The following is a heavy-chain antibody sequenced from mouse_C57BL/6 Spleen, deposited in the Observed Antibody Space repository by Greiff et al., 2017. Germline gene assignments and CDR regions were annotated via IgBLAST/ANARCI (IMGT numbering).Heavy chain of an antibody. CDR3: EYGKDY. V-gene: IGHV1-55*01. D-gene: IGHD1-1*02. CDR2: IYPGSGST. Sequence: QVQLQQPGAELVKPGASVKMSCTASGYTFNSYWITWVKQRPGQGLEWIGDIYPGSGSTNYNEKFKSKATLSVNTSSSTAYMQLSHLTAEDSAVYYYEYGKDYWGQGTTLTVSS. J-gene: IGHJ2*01. CDR1: GYTFNSYW.